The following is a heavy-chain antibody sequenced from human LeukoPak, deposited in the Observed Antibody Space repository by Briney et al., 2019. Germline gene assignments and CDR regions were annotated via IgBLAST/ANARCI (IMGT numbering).Heavy chain of an antibody. CDR1: GGSISSSSYY. CDR2: IYYSGST. J-gene: IGHJ4*02. V-gene: IGHV4-39*01. D-gene: IGHD3-22*01. Sequence: SETLSLTCTVPGGSISSSSYYWGWIRQPPGKGLEWIGSIYYSGSTYYNPSLKSRVTISVDTSKNQFSLKLSSVTAADTAVYYCARLRPLASNHNYYDSSGYYGFDYWGQGTLVTVSS. CDR3: ARLRPLASNHNYYDSSGYYGFDY.